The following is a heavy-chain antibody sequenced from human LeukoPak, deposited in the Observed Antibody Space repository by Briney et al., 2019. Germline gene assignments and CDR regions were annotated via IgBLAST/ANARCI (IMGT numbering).Heavy chain of an antibody. D-gene: IGHD3-9*01. V-gene: IGHV1-8*01. J-gene: IGHJ5*02. CDR3: ARGYYDILPGYYTNGLDP. CDR2: MNPNSGNT. CDR1: GYTFTSYD. Sequence: ASVKVSCKASGYTFTSYDINWVRQATGQGLEWMGWMNPNSGNTGYAQKFQGRVTMTRNTSISTAYMELSSLRSEATAGYYFARGYYDILPGYYTNGLDPWGQGTRVSVFS.